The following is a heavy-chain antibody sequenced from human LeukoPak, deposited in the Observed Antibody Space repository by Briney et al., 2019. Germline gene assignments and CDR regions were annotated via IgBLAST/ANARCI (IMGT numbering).Heavy chain of an antibody. Sequence: SQTLSLTCTVSGGSISSSTYSWTWIRQPPGKGLEWIGSIHYDGNTYYKPSLKGRVTISVDTSKIQFSLRLSSATAADMATYYCARHSLNNYGSYYWGQGTLVTVSS. CDR2: IHYDGNT. V-gene: IGHV4-39*01. CDR3: ARHSLNNYGSYY. D-gene: IGHD5-24*01. CDR1: GGSISSSTYS. J-gene: IGHJ4*02.